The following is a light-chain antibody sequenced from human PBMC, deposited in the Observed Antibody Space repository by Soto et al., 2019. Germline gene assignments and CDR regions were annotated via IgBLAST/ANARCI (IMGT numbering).Light chain of an antibody. J-gene: IGKJ5*01. CDR2: DAS. CDR1: QRVSSY. CDR3: RQRSNWIT. Sequence: EIVLTQSPATLSLSPGERATLSCRASQRVSSYLAWYQQKPGQSPRLLIYDASNRATGIPARFSGSGSGTDFTLTTSSLEPEDFAVYYCRQRSNWITFGQGTRLEIK. V-gene: IGKV3-11*01.